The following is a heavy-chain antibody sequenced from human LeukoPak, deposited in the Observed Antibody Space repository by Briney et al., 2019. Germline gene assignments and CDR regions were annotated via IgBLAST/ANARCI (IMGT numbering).Heavy chain of an antibody. Sequence: GESLKISCKGSGYSFTSYWIGWVRQMPGKGLEWMGIIYPGDSDTRYSPSFQGQVTISADKSISTAYLQWSSLKASDTAMYYRARHGQQGSNLDYFDYWGQGTLVTVSS. CDR1: GYSFTSYW. J-gene: IGHJ4*02. D-gene: IGHD5-24*01. CDR3: ARHGQQGSNLDYFDY. CDR2: IYPGDSDT. V-gene: IGHV5-51*01.